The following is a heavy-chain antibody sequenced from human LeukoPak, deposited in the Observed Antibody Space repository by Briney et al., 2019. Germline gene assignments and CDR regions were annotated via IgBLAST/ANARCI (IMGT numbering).Heavy chain of an antibody. Sequence: ASVKVSCKVSGYTLTELSMHWVRQAPGQGLEWMGWISAYNGNTNYAQKLQGRVTMTTDTSTSTAYMELRSLRSDDTAVYYCARRGPGLYYYGSGSPVYYYGMDVWGQGTTVTVSS. CDR2: ISAYNGNT. CDR3: ARRGPGLYYYGSGSPVYYYGMDV. D-gene: IGHD3-10*01. J-gene: IGHJ6*02. V-gene: IGHV1-18*01. CDR1: GYTLTELS.